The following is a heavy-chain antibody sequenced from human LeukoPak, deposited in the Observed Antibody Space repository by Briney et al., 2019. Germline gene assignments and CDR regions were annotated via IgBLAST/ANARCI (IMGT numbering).Heavy chain of an antibody. D-gene: IGHD6-19*01. CDR2: FYYSGSS. CDR1: GGSVSSRGYY. Sequence: PSETLSLTCTVSGGSVSSRGYYWSWIRQPPGKGLEWIGYFYYSGSSNYNPSLKSRVTISLDTARNQFSLKLSSVTAADTAVYYCVRDRWAVADTYYGFDIWSQGTMVTVSS. CDR3: VRDRWAVADTYYGFDI. J-gene: IGHJ3*02. V-gene: IGHV4-61*08.